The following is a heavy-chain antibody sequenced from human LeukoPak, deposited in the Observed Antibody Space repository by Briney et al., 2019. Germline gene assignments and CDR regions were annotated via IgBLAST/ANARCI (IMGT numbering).Heavy chain of an antibody. Sequence: GGSVRLSCAVSVFTHCSYEVLWVRQAPGKGLEWVSYISSSGRTIYYGVSVKGRCTISRDKDKNSLYLQMNILRAEDRAVYYCARLRRAVSFDYWGQGTLVTVSS. V-gene: IGHV3-48*03. D-gene: IGHD4-17*01. CDR2: ISSSGRTI. J-gene: IGHJ4*02. CDR3: ARLRRAVSFDY. CDR1: VFTHCSYE.